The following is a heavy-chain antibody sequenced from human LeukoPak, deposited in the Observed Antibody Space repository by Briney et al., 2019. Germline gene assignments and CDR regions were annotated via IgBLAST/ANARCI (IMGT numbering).Heavy chain of an antibody. V-gene: IGHV1-58*01. D-gene: IGHD5-18*01. Sequence: TSVKVSFKASVFTFTSSALQWVRLAHGQRLEWVGWFVVGSGHTNHAQKFQERVTIPREMSTSTDYMELSSLRCEDMAVYYCAANVDTDMRGDAFDIWGQGTMVTVSS. CDR1: VFTFTSSA. CDR2: FVVGSGHT. CDR3: AANVDTDMRGDAFDI. J-gene: IGHJ3*02.